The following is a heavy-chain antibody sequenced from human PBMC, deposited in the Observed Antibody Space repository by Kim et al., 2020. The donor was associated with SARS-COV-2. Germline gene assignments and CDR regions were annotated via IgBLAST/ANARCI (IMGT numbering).Heavy chain of an antibody. J-gene: IGHJ4*02. CDR1: GFTFSSYG. D-gene: IGHD4-4*01. CDR2: IWYDGSNK. CDR3: ARRGNSNYLFDY. V-gene: IGHV3-33*01. Sequence: GGSLRLSCAASGFTFSSYGMHWVRQAPGKGLEWVAVIWYDGSNKYYADSVKGQFTISRDNSKNTLYLQMNSLRAEDTAVYYCARRGNSNYLFDYWGQGTLVTVSS.